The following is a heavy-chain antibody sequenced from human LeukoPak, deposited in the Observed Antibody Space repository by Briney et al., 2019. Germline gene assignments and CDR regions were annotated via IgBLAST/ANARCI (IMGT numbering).Heavy chain of an antibody. Sequence: GRSLRLSCAASGFTFSSYGMHWVRQAPGKGLEWVAVLWYDGSNKYYADSVKGRFTIPRDNSKNTLYLQMNSLRAEDTAVYYCARGAAAGLSFGYMDVWGKGTTVTVSS. CDR1: GFTFSSYG. CDR3: ARGAAAGLSFGYMDV. D-gene: IGHD6-13*01. J-gene: IGHJ6*03. V-gene: IGHV3-33*01. CDR2: LWYDGSNK.